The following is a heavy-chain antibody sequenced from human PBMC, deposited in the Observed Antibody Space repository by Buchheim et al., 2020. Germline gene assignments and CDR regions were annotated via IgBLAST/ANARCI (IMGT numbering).Heavy chain of an antibody. V-gene: IGHV3-33*01. CDR1: GFTFSSYG. Sequence: QVQLVESGGGVVQPGRSLRLSCAASGFTFSSYGMHWVRQAPGKGLEWVAVIWYDGSNKYYADSVKGRFTISRDNSNNTLYLQMNRLRAEDTAVYYCARDRVAMRWLVPGFEYWGQGTL. CDR3: ARDRVAMRWLVPGFEY. D-gene: IGHD6-19*01. J-gene: IGHJ4*02. CDR2: IWYDGSNK.